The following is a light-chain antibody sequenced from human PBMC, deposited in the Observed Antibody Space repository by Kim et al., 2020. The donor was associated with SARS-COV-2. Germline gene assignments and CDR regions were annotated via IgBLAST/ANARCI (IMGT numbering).Light chain of an antibody. CDR2: DAS. CDR3: QQYAYWRA. J-gene: IGKJ5*01. Sequence: SLSPGERATLSCRASQSISSDLAWYQQKPGQAPRVLIYDASARATGIPARFSGSGSGTEFTLTISNVQSEDFAVYYCQQYAYWRAFGQGTRLEIK. V-gene: IGKV3-15*01. CDR1: QSISSD.